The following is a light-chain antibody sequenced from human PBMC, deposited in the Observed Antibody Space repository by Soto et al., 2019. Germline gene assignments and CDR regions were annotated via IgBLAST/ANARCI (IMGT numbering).Light chain of an antibody. V-gene: IGKV1-39*01. CDR2: TAS. CDR3: QQIYNTPVT. CDR1: QSITKY. Sequence: DIQMTQSPSSLSASVGARVTITCRASQSITKYLNWYQHKPGKAPKFLIHTASNLQSGVPSRFSGSGSGTDFTLTISNLQTEDSATYYCQQIYNTPVTFGQGTKLEIK. J-gene: IGKJ2*01.